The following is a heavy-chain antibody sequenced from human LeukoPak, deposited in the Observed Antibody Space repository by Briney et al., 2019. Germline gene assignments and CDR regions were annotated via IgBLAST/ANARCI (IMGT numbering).Heavy chain of an antibody. J-gene: IGHJ6*02. V-gene: IGHV4-59*08. D-gene: IGHD4/OR15-4a*01. CDR2: IYYSGST. CDR1: GGSISSYY. Sequence: SEPLSLTCTVSGGSISSYYWSWIRQPPGKGLEGIGYIYYSGSTNYNPSLKSRVTISVDTSKNQFSLKLSSVTAADTAVYYCARLYGEMADCYYYGMDVWGQGTTVTVSS. CDR3: ARLYGEMADCYYYGMDV.